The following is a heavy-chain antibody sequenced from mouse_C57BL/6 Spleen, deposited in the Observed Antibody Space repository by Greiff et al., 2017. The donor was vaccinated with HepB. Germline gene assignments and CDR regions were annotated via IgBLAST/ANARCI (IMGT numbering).Heavy chain of an antibody. CDR2: ISDGGSYT. D-gene: IGHD1-1*01. V-gene: IGHV5-4*01. Sequence: EVQLQESGGGLVKPGGSLKLSCAASGFTFSSYAMSWVRQTPEKRLEWVATISDGGSYTYYPDNVKGRFTISRDNAKNNLYLQMSHLKSEDTAMYYCARDPYGSSYEWYFDVWGTGTTVTVAS. CDR1: GFTFSSYA. CDR3: ARDPYGSSYEWYFDV. J-gene: IGHJ1*03.